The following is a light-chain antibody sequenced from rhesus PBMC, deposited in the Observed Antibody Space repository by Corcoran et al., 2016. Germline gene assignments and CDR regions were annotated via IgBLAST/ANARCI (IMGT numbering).Light chain of an antibody. CDR2: AAS. V-gene: IGKV3-42*03. CDR1: QSVSRN. Sequence: EIVMTQSPATLSLSPGERATLSCRASQSVSRNLAWYQQKPGQAPSLLIYAASSRATGIPDRFSGSGSGPDFTLTISSLEPEDFAVYYCQQYSTWPLTFGGGTKVEIK. CDR3: QQYSTWPLT. J-gene: IGKJ4*01.